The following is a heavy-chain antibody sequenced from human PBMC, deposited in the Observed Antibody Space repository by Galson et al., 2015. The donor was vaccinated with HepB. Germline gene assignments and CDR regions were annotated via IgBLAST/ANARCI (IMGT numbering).Heavy chain of an antibody. CDR1: GGTFSSYA. CDR3: ARSIAAAEAFDI. Sequence: SVKVSCKASGGTFSSYAISWVRQAPGQGLEWMGGIIPIFGTANYAQKFQGRVTITADESTSTAYMELSSLRSEDTAVYYCARSIAAAEAFDIWGQGTMVTVSS. V-gene: IGHV1-69*13. D-gene: IGHD6-13*01. CDR2: IIPIFGTA. J-gene: IGHJ3*02.